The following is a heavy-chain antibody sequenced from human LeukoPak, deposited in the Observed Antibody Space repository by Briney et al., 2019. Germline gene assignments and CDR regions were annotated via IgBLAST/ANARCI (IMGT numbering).Heavy chain of an antibody. CDR1: GGSISSYY. CDR3: ARGRGSENVNWFDP. D-gene: IGHD3-10*01. V-gene: IGHV4-59*12. CDR2: IYYSGST. J-gene: IGHJ5*02. Sequence: SETLSLTCTVSGGSISSYYWSWIRQPPGKGLEWIGYIYYSGSTNYNPSLKSRVTISVDTSKNQFSLKLSSVTAADTAVYYCARGRGSENVNWFDPWGQGTLVTVSS.